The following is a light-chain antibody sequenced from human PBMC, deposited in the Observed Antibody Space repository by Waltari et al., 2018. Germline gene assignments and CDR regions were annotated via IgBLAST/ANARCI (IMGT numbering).Light chain of an antibody. Sequence: DIVMTQSPDSLAVSLGERATINCKSNQSVLYSSNNKNYLAWYQQKPGQPPKLLIYWASSRESGVPDRFSGSGSGTDFTLTISSLQAEDVAVYYCQEYYTQTFSFGPGTKVDIK. CDR2: WAS. J-gene: IGKJ3*01. CDR3: QEYYTQTFS. V-gene: IGKV4-1*01. CDR1: QSVLYSSNNKNY.